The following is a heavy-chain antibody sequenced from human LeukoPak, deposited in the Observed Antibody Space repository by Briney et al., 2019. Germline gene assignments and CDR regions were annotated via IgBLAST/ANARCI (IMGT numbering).Heavy chain of an antibody. V-gene: IGHV4-39*07. CDR3: ARGRLREPRALYYYMDV. D-gene: IGHD1-26*01. CDR1: GGSISSSSYY. CDR2: IYYSGST. J-gene: IGHJ6*03. Sequence: PSETLSLTCTVSGGSISSSSYYWGRIRQPPGKGLEWIGSIYYSGSTYYNPSLKSRVTISVDTSKNQFSLNLTSVTAADTAVYYCARGRLREPRALYYYMDVWGKGTTVTVS.